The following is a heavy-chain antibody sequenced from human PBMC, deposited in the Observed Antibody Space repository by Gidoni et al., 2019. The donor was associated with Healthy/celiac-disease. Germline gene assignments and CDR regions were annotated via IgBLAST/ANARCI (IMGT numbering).Heavy chain of an antibody. Sequence: QLQLVQSGAEVKKPGSSVKVSCKASGGTFSSYALSWVRQAPGQGLEWMGGIIPIFGTANYAQKFQGRVTITADESTSTAYMELSSLRSEDTAVYYCARCPLSHCSSTSCRTYYYYYMDVWGKGTTVTVSS. CDR2: IIPIFGTA. V-gene: IGHV1-69*01. D-gene: IGHD2-2*01. CDR3: ARCPLSHCSSTSCRTYYYYYMDV. J-gene: IGHJ6*03. CDR1: GGTFSSYA.